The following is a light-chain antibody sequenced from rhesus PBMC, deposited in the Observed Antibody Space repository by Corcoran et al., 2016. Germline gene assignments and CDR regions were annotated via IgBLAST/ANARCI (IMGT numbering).Light chain of an antibody. J-gene: IGKJ1*01. Sequence: ETVVTQSPATLSLSPGERATLSCRASQSVGSYLAWYQQKPGQAPRLLIYGASSRATGIPDRFSGSGSVTDFTLTISSMEPEDGGVYYCLQSSKIWTFGQGTKVEIK. CDR1: QSVGSY. V-gene: IGKV3-24*04. CDR3: LQSSKIWT. CDR2: GAS.